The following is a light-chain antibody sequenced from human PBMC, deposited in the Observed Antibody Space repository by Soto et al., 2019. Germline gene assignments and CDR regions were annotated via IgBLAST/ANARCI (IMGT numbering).Light chain of an antibody. V-gene: IGLV2-14*01. CDR3: SSYTGDTTPV. Sequence: QSALTQPASVSGSPGQSITISCTGTSSDVGTYKYVSWYQQLPGKAPKLMIYEVSNRPSGVSHRFSGSRSGNTASLTIFGLQAEDEADYYCSSYTGDTTPVFGGGTKLTVL. CDR1: SSDVGTYKY. CDR2: EVS. J-gene: IGLJ2*01.